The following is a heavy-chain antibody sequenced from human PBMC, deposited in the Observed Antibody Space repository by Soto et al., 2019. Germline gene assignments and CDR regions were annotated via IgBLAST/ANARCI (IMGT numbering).Heavy chain of an antibody. CDR1: GYTFTSYY. D-gene: IGHD1-26*01. CDR2: INPSGGST. V-gene: IGHV1-46*01. J-gene: IGHJ3*02. Sequence: APVKVSCKASGYTFTSYYMHWVRQAPGQGLEWMGIINPSGGSTSYAQKFQGRVTMTRDTSTSTVYMELSSLRSEDTAVYYCARDSGSYAPTDAFDIWGQGTMVTVSS. CDR3: ARDSGSYAPTDAFDI.